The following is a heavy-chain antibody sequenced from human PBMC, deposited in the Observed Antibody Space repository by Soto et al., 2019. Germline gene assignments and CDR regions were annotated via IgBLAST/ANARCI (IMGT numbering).Heavy chain of an antibody. V-gene: IGHV4-30-4*01. CDR1: GGSLSSGTYY. Sequence: QTLSLTCTVSGGSLSSGTYYWSWIRQPPGKGLEWIGYIYHSGSSQSNPSLKSRVTISIDTSKNQFSLELRSVTAADTAVYYCARDLLDTTVDYYFDSWGPGRLVTVSS. J-gene: IGHJ4*02. CDR3: ARDLLDTTVDYYFDS. CDR2: IYHSGSS. D-gene: IGHD4-17*01.